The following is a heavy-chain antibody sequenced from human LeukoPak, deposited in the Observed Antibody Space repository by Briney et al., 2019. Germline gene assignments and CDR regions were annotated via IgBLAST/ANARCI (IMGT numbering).Heavy chain of an antibody. V-gene: IGHV3-48*01. Sequence: GGSLRLSCAASGLTFSSYRMKWGRQAPGKGPEWVSYISSSTSTIYYPYSVKCLFTISRDNPKNSLYLQMNSLRAEDTAVYYCAARIAAGATGDNWGQGTLVTVSS. CDR1: GLTFSSYR. CDR2: ISSSTSTI. CDR3: AARIAAGATGDN. D-gene: IGHD6-13*01. J-gene: IGHJ4*02.